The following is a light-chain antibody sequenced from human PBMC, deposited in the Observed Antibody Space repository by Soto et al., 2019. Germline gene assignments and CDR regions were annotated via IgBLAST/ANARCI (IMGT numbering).Light chain of an antibody. CDR3: QQRRNWPYT. CDR2: DAS. Sequence: ENVLTQSPATLSLSPGERATLSCRASQSVRSYLAWYQQKPGQAPRLLIYDASNRATGIPARFSGSGSGTDFTLTISRLETEDFAVYYCQQRRNWPYTFGQGTKLEIK. CDR1: QSVRSY. V-gene: IGKV3-11*01. J-gene: IGKJ2*01.